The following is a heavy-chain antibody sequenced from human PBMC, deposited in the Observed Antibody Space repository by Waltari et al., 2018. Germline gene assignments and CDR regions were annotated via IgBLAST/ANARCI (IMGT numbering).Heavy chain of an antibody. V-gene: IGHV3-66*02. D-gene: IGHD3-10*01. Sequence: EVQLVESGGGLVQPGGSLRLSCAASGFPVRTKYMSWVRQAPGKGLEWVAVIYAGGTTYYPDSVRGRFTISRDTSKNTVYLQMNSLRPEDTAVYYCAGHGYFGSGSHYFDSWGQGTLVTVSS. CDR3: AGHGYFGSGSHYFDS. J-gene: IGHJ4*02. CDR2: IYAGGTT. CDR1: GFPVRTKY.